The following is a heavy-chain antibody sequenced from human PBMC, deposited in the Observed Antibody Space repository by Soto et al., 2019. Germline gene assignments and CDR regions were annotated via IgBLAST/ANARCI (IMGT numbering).Heavy chain of an antibody. D-gene: IGHD2-15*01. Sequence: QVQLVQSGAEVKKPGASVNVSCRASGYTFNYFAIHWLRQAPGQSLEWLGWINPDNGQTKYSQRFQGRVTITRDTSATTAYMALSSLKSEDTAVFYCARALLARLKHFDNWGQGTLVTVSS. V-gene: IGHV1-3*01. CDR2: INPDNGQT. CDR3: ARALLARLKHFDN. J-gene: IGHJ4*02. CDR1: GYTFNYFA.